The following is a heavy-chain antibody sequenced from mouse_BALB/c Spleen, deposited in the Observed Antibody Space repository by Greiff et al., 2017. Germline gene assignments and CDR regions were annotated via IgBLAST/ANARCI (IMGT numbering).Heavy chain of an antibody. V-gene: IGHV1S34*01. D-gene: IGHD2-4*01. CDR2: ISCYNGAT. Sequence: LVKPGASVKIPCKASGYTFTGYYMHWVKQSHGKSLEWIGYISCYNGATSYNQKFKGKATFTVDTSSSTAYMQFNSLTSEDSAVYYCARGKDNDDGDFDYGGQGTTLTVSA. CDR3: ARGKDNDDGDFDY. J-gene: IGHJ2*01. CDR1: GYTFTGYY.